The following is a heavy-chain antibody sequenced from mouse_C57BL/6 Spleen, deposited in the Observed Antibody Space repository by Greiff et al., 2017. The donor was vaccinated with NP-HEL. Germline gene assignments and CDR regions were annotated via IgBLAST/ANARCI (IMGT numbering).Heavy chain of an antibody. Sequence: EVQLQESGPELVKPGASVKISCKASGYSFTGYYMHWVKQSHGNILDWIGYIYPYNGVSSYNQKFKGKATLTVDKSSSTAYMELRSLTSEDSAVYYCARSPSLYDYDVMDYWGQGTSVTVSS. J-gene: IGHJ4*01. CDR2: IYPYNGVS. V-gene: IGHV1-31*01. D-gene: IGHD2-3*01. CDR3: ARSPSLYDYDVMDY. CDR1: GYSFTGYY.